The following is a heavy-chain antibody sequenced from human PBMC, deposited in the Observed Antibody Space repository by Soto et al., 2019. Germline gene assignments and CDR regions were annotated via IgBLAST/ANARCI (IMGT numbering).Heavy chain of an antibody. CDR3: ARFTFGGVIVSHNWFDP. CDR1: GYSISSSNW. CDR2: IYYSGTT. V-gene: IGHV4-28*01. D-gene: IGHD3-16*02. J-gene: IGHJ5*02. Sequence: SETLSLTCAVSGYSISSSNWWGWIRQPPGKGLEWIGYIYYSGTTYYNPSLKSRVTISVDTSKNQFSLKLSSVTAADTAVYYCARFTFGGVIVSHNWFDPWGQGTLVPVSS.